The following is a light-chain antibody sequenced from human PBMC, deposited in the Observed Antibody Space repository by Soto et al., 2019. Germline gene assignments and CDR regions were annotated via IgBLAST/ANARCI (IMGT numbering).Light chain of an antibody. CDR1: TGAVTSGHY. V-gene: IGLV7-46*01. J-gene: IGLJ2*01. CDR2: DTS. Sequence: QTVVTQEPSLTVSPGGTVTLTCGSSTGAVTSGHYPYWFQQKPGQAPRTLIYDTSNKHSWTPARFSGSLLGGKAALTLSGPQPDDEAEYYCFLWYSGIVVFGGGTKLTVL. CDR3: FLWYSGIVV.